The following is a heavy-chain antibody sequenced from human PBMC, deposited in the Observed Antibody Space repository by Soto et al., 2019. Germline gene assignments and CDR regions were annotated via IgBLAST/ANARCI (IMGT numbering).Heavy chain of an antibody. CDR1: GGSISSGGYY. Sequence: QVELQESGPGLVKPSQTLSLTCTVSGGSISSGGYYWSWVRQHPGKGLEWIGYIYDSGSTYYNPSLKSRVTISIDTSKNQFSLKLTSVTAADTAVYYCASQATGWYPDYWGQGTLGTVSS. J-gene: IGHJ4*02. V-gene: IGHV4-31*03. CDR3: ASQATGWYPDY. D-gene: IGHD6-19*01. CDR2: IYDSGST.